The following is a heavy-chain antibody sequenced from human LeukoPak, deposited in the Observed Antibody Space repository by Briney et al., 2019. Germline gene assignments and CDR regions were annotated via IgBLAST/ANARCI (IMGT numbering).Heavy chain of an antibody. Sequence: GGSLRLSCAASGFTFSSSAMSWVRQAPGKGLEWVSSISGSGGSSYYADSVKGRFTISRDNSKNTLYLQMNSLRAEDTAVYYCAKDPAVAGYLYYYYGMDVWGQGTTVTVSS. V-gene: IGHV3-23*01. D-gene: IGHD6-13*01. CDR3: AKDPAVAGYLYYYYGMDV. CDR1: GFTFSSSA. CDR2: ISGSGGSS. J-gene: IGHJ6*02.